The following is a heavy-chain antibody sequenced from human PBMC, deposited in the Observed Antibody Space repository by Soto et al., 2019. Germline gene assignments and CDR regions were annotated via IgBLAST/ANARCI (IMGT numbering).Heavy chain of an antibody. V-gene: IGHV1-69*12. CDR3: ARMWHSSGTYYSLDF. CDR2: ITPIFGTA. CDR1: GGTLTNYA. Sequence: HVQLVQSGAEVKKPGSSVKVSCKASGGTLTNYAISWVRQAPGQGLEWMGGITPIFGTANYAQRFQGRVTITADESASTAYMDLSRLRSEDTAVYYCARMWHSSGTYYSLDFWGQGTQVTVSP. D-gene: IGHD3-22*01. J-gene: IGHJ4*02.